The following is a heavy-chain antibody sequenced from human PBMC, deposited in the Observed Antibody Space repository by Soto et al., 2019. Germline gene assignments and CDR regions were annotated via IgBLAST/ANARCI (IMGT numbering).Heavy chain of an antibody. CDR1: GGTFSSYT. Sequence: QVPLVQSGAEVKKPGSSVKVSCKASGGTFSSYTISWVRQAPGQGLEWMGRIIPILGIANYAQKFQGRVTITADKSTSTAYMELSSLRSEDTAVYYCARGAIVVVVAATETDNWFDPWGQGTLVTVSS. CDR3: ARGAIVVVVAATETDNWFDP. V-gene: IGHV1-69*02. J-gene: IGHJ5*02. CDR2: IIPILGIA. D-gene: IGHD2-15*01.